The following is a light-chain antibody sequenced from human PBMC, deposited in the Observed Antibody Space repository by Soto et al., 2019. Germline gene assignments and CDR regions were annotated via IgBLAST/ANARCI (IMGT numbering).Light chain of an antibody. Sequence: QSALTQPASVSGSPGQSITISCTGTSSDVGSYNLVSWYQQHPGKAPKLMIYEVSKRPSGVSKRFSGSKSGNTASLTISGLPAEDEADYYCCSYAGSSAPLIFGTGTKLTVL. V-gene: IGLV2-23*02. J-gene: IGLJ1*01. CDR1: SSDVGSYNL. CDR3: CSYAGSSAPLI. CDR2: EVS.